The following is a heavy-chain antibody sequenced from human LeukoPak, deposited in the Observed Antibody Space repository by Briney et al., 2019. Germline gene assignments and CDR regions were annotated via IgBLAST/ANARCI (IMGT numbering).Heavy chain of an antibody. V-gene: IGHV3-7*01. Sequence: SGGSLRLSCAASGFTLSNYWMSWIRQAPGKGLEWAAHISEDGSGKYYVDSVKGRFTISRDNAKNSLYLQMNSLRAEDTAVYYCAREPRHYGSGIPEGMDVWGKGTTVTVSS. D-gene: IGHD3-10*01. CDR1: GFTLSNYW. CDR3: AREPRHYGSGIPEGMDV. CDR2: ISEDGSGK. J-gene: IGHJ6*04.